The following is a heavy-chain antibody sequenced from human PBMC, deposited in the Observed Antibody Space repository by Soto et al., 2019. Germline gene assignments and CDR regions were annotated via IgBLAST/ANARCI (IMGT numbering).Heavy chain of an antibody. Sequence: GASVKVSCKASGYTFTSYGISWVRQAPGQGLEWMGCISAYNGNTNYAQNLQGRVTMTTDTSTSTAYMELRSLRSDDTAVYYCARESAGVVVVVAATNYYGMDVGGQGTTVTVSS. V-gene: IGHV1-18*04. D-gene: IGHD2-15*01. J-gene: IGHJ6*02. CDR2: ISAYNGNT. CDR1: GYTFTSYG. CDR3: ARESAGVVVVVAATNYYGMDV.